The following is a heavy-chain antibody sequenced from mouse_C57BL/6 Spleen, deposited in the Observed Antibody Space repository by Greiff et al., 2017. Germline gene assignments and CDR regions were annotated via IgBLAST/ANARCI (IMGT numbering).Heavy chain of an antibody. V-gene: IGHV1-42*01. CDR2: INPSTGGT. D-gene: IGHD1-1*01. J-gene: IGHJ3*01. Sequence: VQLQQSGPELVKPGASVKISCKASGYSFTGYYMNWVKQSPEKSLEWIGEINPSTGGTTYNQKFKAKATLTVDKSSSTAYMQLKSLTSEDSAVYYCARESYGSSPWFADWGQGTLVTVSA. CDR3: ARESYGSSPWFAD. CDR1: GYSFTGYY.